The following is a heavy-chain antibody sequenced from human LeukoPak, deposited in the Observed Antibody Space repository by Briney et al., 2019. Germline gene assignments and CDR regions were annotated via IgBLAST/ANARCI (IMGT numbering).Heavy chain of an antibody. Sequence: SSETLSLTCAVYGGSFSGYYWSWIRQPPGKGLEWIGEINHSGSTNYNPSLKSRVTISVDTSKNQFSLKLSSVTATDTAAYYCARGLSSGWYPPYYFDYWGQGTLVTVSS. CDR3: ARGLSSGWYPPYYFDY. D-gene: IGHD6-19*01. CDR1: GGSFSGYY. CDR2: INHSGST. J-gene: IGHJ4*02. V-gene: IGHV4-34*01.